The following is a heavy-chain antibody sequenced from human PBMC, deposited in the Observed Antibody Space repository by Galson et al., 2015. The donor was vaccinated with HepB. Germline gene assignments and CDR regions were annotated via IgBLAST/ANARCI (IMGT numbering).Heavy chain of an antibody. CDR3: ARERQIAAQRGWFDY. CDR1: GFTFSSYA. J-gene: IGHJ4*02. Sequence: SLRLSCAASGFTFSSYAMHWVRQAPGKGLEWVAVISYDGSNKYYADSVKGRFTISRDNSKNTLYLQMNSLRAEDTAVYYCARERQIAAQRGWFDYWGQGTLVTVSS. CDR2: ISYDGSNK. D-gene: IGHD6-6*01. V-gene: IGHV3-30-3*01.